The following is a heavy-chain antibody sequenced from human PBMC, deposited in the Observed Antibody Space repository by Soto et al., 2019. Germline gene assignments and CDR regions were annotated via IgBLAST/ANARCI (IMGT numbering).Heavy chain of an antibody. V-gene: IGHV4-59*08. CDR3: AGTPGPPYRPLSGYDYDDY. J-gene: IGHJ4*02. CDR2: IYYSGST. CDR1: GGSISSYY. Sequence: SETLSLTCTVSGGSISSYYWSWIRQPPGKGLEWIGYIYYSGSTNYNPSLKSRVTISVDTSKNQFSLKLSAVTAADMAVYYCAGTPGPPYRPLSGYDYDDYWGQGTLVTVSA. D-gene: IGHD5-12*01.